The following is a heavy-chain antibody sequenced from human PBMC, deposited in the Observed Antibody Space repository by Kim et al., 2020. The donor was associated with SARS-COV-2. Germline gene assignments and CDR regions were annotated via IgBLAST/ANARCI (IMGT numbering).Heavy chain of an antibody. CDR2: IDPSDSYT. CDR1: GYSFTSYW. CDR3: VDFGVSQNGPNDAFDI. J-gene: IGHJ3*02. D-gene: IGHD3-16*01. Sequence: GESLKISCKGSGYSFTSYWISWVRQMPGKGLEWMGRIDPSDSYTNYSPSFQGHVTISADKSISTAYLQWSSLKASDTAMYYCVDFGVSQNGPNDAFDIWGQGTMVTVSS. V-gene: IGHV5-10-1*01.